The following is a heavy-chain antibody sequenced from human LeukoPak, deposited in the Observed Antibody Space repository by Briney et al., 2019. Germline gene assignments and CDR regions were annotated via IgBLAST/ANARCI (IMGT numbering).Heavy chain of an antibody. D-gene: IGHD3-16*01. CDR1: GLTFTTFA. CDR2: IRGTRET. V-gene: IGHV3-23*01. CDR3: ARASWVSSTDAVW. Sequence: PGGSLRLSCAASGLTFTTFAMRWVRRGPASGLESVSSIRGTRETFYADSVKGRFILSSDSSRNTVYLQLNNLRVEDTAIYYCARASWVSSTDAVWWGQGTPVTVSS. J-gene: IGHJ4*02.